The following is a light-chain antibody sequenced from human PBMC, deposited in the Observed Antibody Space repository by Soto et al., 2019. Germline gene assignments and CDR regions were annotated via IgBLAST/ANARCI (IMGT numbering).Light chain of an antibody. J-gene: IGLJ3*02. CDR2: G. CDR3: QSYDSSLSRRWV. Sequence: QSVLTQPPSVSAAPGQKVTISCSGGSSNIGTNYVSWYQHFPGTAPQLLVAGNRPSGVPDRFSVSKSGASASLAITGLQAEDEADYYCQSYDSSLSRRWVFGGGTKLTVL. V-gene: IGLV1-40*01. CDR1: SSNIGTNY.